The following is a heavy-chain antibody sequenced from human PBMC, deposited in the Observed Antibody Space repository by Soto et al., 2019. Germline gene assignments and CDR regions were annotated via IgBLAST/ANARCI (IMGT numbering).Heavy chain of an antibody. D-gene: IGHD4-17*01. CDR3: ARDMLAAVTTRSDYYYGMDV. Sequence: GASVKVSCKASGYTFTSYGISWVRQAPGQGLEWMGWISAYNGNTNYAQKLQGRVTMTTDTSTSTAYMELSSLRSEDTAVYYCARDMLAAVTTRSDYYYGMDVWGQGTTVTVSS. V-gene: IGHV1-18*01. CDR1: GYTFTSYG. J-gene: IGHJ6*02. CDR2: ISAYNGNT.